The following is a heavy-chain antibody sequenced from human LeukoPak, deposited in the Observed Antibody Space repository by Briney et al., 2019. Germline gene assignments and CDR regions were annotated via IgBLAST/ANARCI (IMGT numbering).Heavy chain of an antibody. J-gene: IGHJ5*02. CDR2: INSDGSST. D-gene: IGHD3-10*01. CDR1: GFTFSSYW. V-gene: IGHV3-74*01. CDR3: ARVKWFGELWRGENWFDP. Sequence: PGGSLRLSCAASGFTFSSYWMHWVRQAPGKGLVWVSRINSDGSSTSYADSVKGRFTISRDNAKNTLYLQMNSLRAEDTDVYYCARVKWFGELWRGENWFDPWGQGTLVTVSS.